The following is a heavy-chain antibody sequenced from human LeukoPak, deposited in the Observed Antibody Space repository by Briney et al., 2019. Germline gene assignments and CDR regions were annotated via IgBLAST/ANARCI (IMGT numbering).Heavy chain of an antibody. CDR2: IIPIFGTA. J-gene: IGHJ6*02. CDR1: GGTFSSYA. D-gene: IGHD3-3*01. CDR3: ARGLFYYDFWSGYPYYYYYYGMDV. V-gene: IGHV1-69*13. Sequence: ASVKVSCKASGGTFSSYAISWVRQAPGQGLEWMGGIIPIFGTANYAQKFQGGVTITADESTSTAYMELSSLRSEDTAVYYCARGLFYYDFWSGYPYYYYYYGMDVWGQGTTVTVSS.